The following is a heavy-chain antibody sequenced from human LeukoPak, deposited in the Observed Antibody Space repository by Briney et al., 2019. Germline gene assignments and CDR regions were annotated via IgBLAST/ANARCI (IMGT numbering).Heavy chain of an antibody. CDR3: ARVTPGYTGGGADYYYMDV. CDR1: GGSVSSGYHY. D-gene: IGHD6-25*01. Sequence: SETLSLTCTVSGGSVSSGYHYWSWIRRPPGKNLEWIGYISYSGSTSYNPSLESRVSISVDTSKNQFSLKLNSVTAADTAIYYCARVTPGYTGGGADYYYMDVWGKGTTVTVSS. V-gene: IGHV4-30-4*08. J-gene: IGHJ6*03. CDR2: ISYSGST.